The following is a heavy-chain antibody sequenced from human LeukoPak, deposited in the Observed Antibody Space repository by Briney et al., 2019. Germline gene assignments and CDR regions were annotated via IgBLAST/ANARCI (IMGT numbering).Heavy chain of an antibody. CDR1: GGTFSNYA. Sequence: VASVKVSCKASGGTFSNYAISWVRRAPGQGLEWMGGIIPIFGTANSAQRFQGRVTMTTDTSTNTAYMELRSLRSDDTAVYYCTRDWRTTGIYLDYWGQGTLVTVSS. CDR3: TRDWRTTGIYLDY. V-gene: IGHV1-69*05. J-gene: IGHJ4*02. D-gene: IGHD1-1*01. CDR2: IIPIFGTA.